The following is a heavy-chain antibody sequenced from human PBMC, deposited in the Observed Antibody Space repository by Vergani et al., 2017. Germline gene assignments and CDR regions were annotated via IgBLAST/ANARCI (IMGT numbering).Heavy chain of an antibody. D-gene: IGHD6-6*01. CDR1: GASISSGGYY. J-gene: IGHJ4*02. CDR3: AXGSSISSGAFFDY. CDR2: IYYSGST. Sequence: QLQESGPGLVKPSATLTLTCSVSGASISSGGYYWNWIRQHPGKGLEWIGYIYYSGSTYYNPSLNSRVTISVDTSKNQFSLNLSSVTAADTAVYYCAXGSSISSGAFFDYWGQGTLVTVSS. V-gene: IGHV4-31*03.